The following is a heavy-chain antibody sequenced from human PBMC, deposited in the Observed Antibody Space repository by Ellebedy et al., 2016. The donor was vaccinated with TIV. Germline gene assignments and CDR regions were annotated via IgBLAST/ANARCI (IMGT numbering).Heavy chain of an antibody. CDR2: SYYIGTT. CDR1: GGSVSSGSHY. V-gene: IGHV4-61*01. J-gene: IGHJ6*02. D-gene: IGHD3-10*01. CDR3: AGGSYTPYGMDV. Sequence: SETLSLTCTVSGGSVSSGSHYWNWIRQPSGKGLEWIGYSYYIGTTNYNPSLKSRVTISEDMSKNQFSLRLNSVTAADTAVYYCAGGSYTPYGMDVWGRGTTVIVSS.